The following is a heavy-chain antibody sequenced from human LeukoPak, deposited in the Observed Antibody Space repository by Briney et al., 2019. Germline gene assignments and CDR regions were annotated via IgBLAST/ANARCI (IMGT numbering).Heavy chain of an antibody. CDR3: AKATGTLGN. J-gene: IGHJ4*02. CDR2: ISNSDDNT. Sequence: GGSLRLSCAASGFTFSSYAMSWVRQAPGKGLEWVSTISNSDDNTYYADSVKGRFTISTDNSKNTLYLQMNSLTAEDTAIYYCAKATGTLGNWGQGTLVTVSA. V-gene: IGHV3-23*01. D-gene: IGHD1-1*01. CDR1: GFTFSSYA.